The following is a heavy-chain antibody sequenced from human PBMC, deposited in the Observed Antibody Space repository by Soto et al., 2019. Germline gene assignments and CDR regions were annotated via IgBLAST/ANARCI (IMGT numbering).Heavy chain of an antibody. CDR2: IYYSGST. D-gene: IGHD6-6*01. J-gene: IGHJ4*02. Sequence: SETLSLTCTVSGGSISSGGYYWSWIRQHPGKGLEWIGYIYYSGSTYYNPSLKSRVTISVDTSKNQFSLKLSFVTAADTAVYYCARVPGYSSSSKSFDYWGQGTLVTVSS. V-gene: IGHV4-31*03. CDR3: ARVPGYSSSSKSFDY. CDR1: GGSISSGGYY.